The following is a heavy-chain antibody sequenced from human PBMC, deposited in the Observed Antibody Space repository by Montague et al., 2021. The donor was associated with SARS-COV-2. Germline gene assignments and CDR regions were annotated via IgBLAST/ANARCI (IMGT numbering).Heavy chain of an antibody. CDR3: ARDGGINSRPRPHTFHY. CDR1: GDSVSRNSAA. Sequence: CAISGDSVSRNSAAWNWIRQSPSRGLEWLGRTYYRSEWYNDYAVSVKSRITINLDTSRNQFSLQLNSVTPEGTAVYYCARDGGINSRPRPHTFHYWGQGTLVTVSS. J-gene: IGHJ4*02. D-gene: IGHD3-10*01. V-gene: IGHV6-1*01. CDR2: TYYRSEWYN.